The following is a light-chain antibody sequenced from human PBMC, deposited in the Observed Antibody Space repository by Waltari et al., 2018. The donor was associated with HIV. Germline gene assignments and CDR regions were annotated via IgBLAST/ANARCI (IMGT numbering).Light chain of an antibody. Sequence: EIVLTQSPEFQSVTPKEKVIITCRASQSIGSSLHWYQQKPDQSPKLLIKYASQSMSGVPSRFSGSGSGTDFTLTINSLEAEDAAAYYCYQSSGLPGTFGQGTKLEIK. J-gene: IGKJ2*01. V-gene: IGKV6D-21*02. CDR3: YQSSGLPGT. CDR1: QSIGSS. CDR2: YAS.